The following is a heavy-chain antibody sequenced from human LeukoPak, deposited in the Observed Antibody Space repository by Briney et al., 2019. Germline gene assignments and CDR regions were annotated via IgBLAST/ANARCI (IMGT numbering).Heavy chain of an antibody. CDR3: ARSGDYGVAFDI. J-gene: IGHJ3*02. D-gene: IGHD4-17*01. CDR2: INAGNGNT. CDR1: GYTFTSYA. Sequence: ASVKVSCKASGYTFTSYAMHWVRQAPGQRLEWMGWINAGNGNTKYSQEFQGRVTITRDTSASTAYMALSSLRSEDMAVYYCARSGDYGVAFDIWGQGTMATVSS. V-gene: IGHV1-3*03.